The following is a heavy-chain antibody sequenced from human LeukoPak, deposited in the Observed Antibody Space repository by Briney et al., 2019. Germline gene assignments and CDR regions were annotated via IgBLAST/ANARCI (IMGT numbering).Heavy chain of an antibody. CDR3: ARDRYGDGFAHFDY. V-gene: IGHV1-2*02. J-gene: IGHJ4*02. Sequence: ASVKVSCKASGYTFTSYAMHWVRQAPGQGLEWMGWITPSGGTNYPQKFQGRVAITRDTSITTAYMDLSRLTSDDTAVYYCARDRYGDGFAHFDYWGQGALVAVSS. CDR1: GYTFTSYA. CDR2: ITPSGGT. D-gene: IGHD5-24*01.